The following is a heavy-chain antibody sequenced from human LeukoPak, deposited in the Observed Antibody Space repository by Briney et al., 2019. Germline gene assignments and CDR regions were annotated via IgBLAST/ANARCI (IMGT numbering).Heavy chain of an antibody. D-gene: IGHD5-24*01. CDR3: ARRNRGYNYAAD. V-gene: IGHV3-66*01. CDR1: GFIVGRNY. J-gene: IGHJ4*02. CDR2: IYTGGST. Sequence: GGPLRLSCAASGFIVGRNYMSWVRQAPGKGLEWVSIIYTGGSTYYADSVKGRFTISRDNSKNTLYLQMNTLRAEDTVVYYCARRNRGYNYAADWGQGILVTVSS.